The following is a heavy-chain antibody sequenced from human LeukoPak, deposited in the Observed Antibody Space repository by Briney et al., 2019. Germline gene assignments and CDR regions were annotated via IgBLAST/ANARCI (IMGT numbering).Heavy chain of an antibody. D-gene: IGHD3-3*01. J-gene: IGHJ5*02. CDR1: GGTFSSYA. CDR2: IIPIFGTA. V-gene: IGHV1-69*01. Sequence: ASVKVSCKASGGTFSSYAISWVRQAPGQALEWMGGIIPIFGTANYAQKFQGRVTITADESTSTAYMELSSLRSEDTAVYYCAGDYDFWSGYPTVNWFDPWGQGTLVTVSS. CDR3: AGDYDFWSGYPTVNWFDP.